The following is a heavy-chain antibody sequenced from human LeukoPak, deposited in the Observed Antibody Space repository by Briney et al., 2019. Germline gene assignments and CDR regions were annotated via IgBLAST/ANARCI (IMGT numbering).Heavy chain of an antibody. D-gene: IGHD6-13*01. CDR3: ARPYGVVLAAAGS. CDR1: GGSFSGYY. Sequence: SETLSLTCAVYGGSFSGYYWSWIRQPPGKGLEWIGEINHSGSTNYNPSLKSRVTISVDTSKNQFSLKLSSVTAADTAVYYCARPYGVVLAAAGSWGQGTLFTVSS. V-gene: IGHV4-34*01. J-gene: IGHJ4*02. CDR2: INHSGST.